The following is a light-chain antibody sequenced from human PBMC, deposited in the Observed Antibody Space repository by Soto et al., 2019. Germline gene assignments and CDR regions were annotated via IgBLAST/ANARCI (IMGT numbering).Light chain of an antibody. CDR1: QDISSY. J-gene: IGKJ3*01. Sequence: DIQMTQSPSSLSASVGDSVTITCRASQDISSYLNWYQQKPGKAPKLLIYAASTLHSGVPSRFSGSESGTDFTLTISSLQPEDFATYYCQQSYSTRFTFGPGTKVDFK. CDR3: QQSYSTRFT. CDR2: AAS. V-gene: IGKV1-39*01.